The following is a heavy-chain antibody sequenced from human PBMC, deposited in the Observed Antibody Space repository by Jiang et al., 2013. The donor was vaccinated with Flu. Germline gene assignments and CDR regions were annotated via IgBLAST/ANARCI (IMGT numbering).Heavy chain of an antibody. J-gene: IGHJ4*02. V-gene: IGHV3-72*01. Sequence: QLVESGGALVQPGGSLRLSCTASGFIFSRYFLDWVRQAPGKGLEWVGRIRTKNNGYTTELAASVRSRFTISRDDSTSSLYLEMNNLKDEDTAMYYCSRDANGSPDYWGQGTLVTVSS. CDR3: SRDANGSPDY. CDR1: GFIFSRYF. D-gene: IGHD1-26*01. CDR2: IRTKNNGYTT.